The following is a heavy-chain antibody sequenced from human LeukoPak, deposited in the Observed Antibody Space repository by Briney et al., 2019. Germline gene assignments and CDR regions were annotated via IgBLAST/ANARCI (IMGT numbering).Heavy chain of an antibody. CDR3: AKDLVY. Sequence: GGSLRLSCAASGFTFSSYGMHWVRQAPGKGLEWVAVISYDGSNKYYADSVKGRFTISRDNSKNTLYLQMNSLRAEDTAVYYCAKDLVYWGQGTPVTASS. D-gene: IGHD3-16*01. CDR2: ISYDGSNK. CDR1: GFTFSSYG. J-gene: IGHJ4*02. V-gene: IGHV3-30*18.